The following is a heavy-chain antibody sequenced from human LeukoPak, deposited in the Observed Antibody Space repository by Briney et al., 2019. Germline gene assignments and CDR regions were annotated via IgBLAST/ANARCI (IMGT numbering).Heavy chain of an antibody. CDR3: ARDWAVTPRYFDL. CDR2: IKPDGSDK. J-gene: IGHJ2*01. Sequence: GGSLRLSCAASGFTFSSYWMSWVRQAPGRGLEWVANIKPDGSDKYYVDSVKGRFTISRDNAKNSLYLQMNSLRAEDTAVYYCARDWAVTPRYFDLWGRGTLVTVSS. CDR1: GFTFSSYW. D-gene: IGHD4-17*01. V-gene: IGHV3-7*01.